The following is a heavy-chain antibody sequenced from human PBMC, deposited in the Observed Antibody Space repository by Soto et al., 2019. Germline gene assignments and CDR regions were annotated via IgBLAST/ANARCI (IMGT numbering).Heavy chain of an antibody. D-gene: IGHD3-10*01. CDR1: GGSISSSSYY. V-gene: IGHV4-39*01. CDR3: ARHRSIMVRGVMQGRFDY. J-gene: IGHJ4*02. CDR2: IYYSGST. Sequence: SETLSLTCTVSGGSISSSSYYWGWIRQPPGKGLEWIGSIYYSGSTYYNPSLKSRVTISVDTSKNQFSLKLSSVTAADTAVYYCARHRSIMVRGVMQGRFDYWGQGTLVTVSS.